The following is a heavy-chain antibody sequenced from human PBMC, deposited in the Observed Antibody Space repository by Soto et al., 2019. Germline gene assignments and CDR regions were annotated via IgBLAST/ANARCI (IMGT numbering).Heavy chain of an antibody. CDR3: ARDGGEYRRVNGMDV. CDR2: IYYSGST. V-gene: IGHV4-59*01. J-gene: IGHJ6*02. CDR1: GGSISSYY. D-gene: IGHD3-16*01. Sequence: PSETLSLTCTVSGGSISSYYWSWIRQPPGKGLEWIGYIYYSGSTNYNPSLKSRVTISVDTSKNQFSLKLSSVTAADTAVHYCARDGGEYRRVNGMDVWGQGTTVTVSS.